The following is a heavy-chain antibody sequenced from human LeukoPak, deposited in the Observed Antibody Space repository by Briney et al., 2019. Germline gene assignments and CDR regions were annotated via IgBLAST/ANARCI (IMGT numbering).Heavy chain of an antibody. Sequence: GGSLRLSCAASRFTFSGYYMSWIRQAPGKGLEWVSYISSSSSYTNYADSVKGRFTISRDNAKNSLYLQMNSLRAEDTAVYYCARDQIEMATIMDYYYGMDVWGQGTTVTVSS. V-gene: IGHV3-11*06. CDR1: RFTFSGYY. J-gene: IGHJ6*02. D-gene: IGHD5-24*01. CDR3: ARDQIEMATIMDYYYGMDV. CDR2: ISSSSSYT.